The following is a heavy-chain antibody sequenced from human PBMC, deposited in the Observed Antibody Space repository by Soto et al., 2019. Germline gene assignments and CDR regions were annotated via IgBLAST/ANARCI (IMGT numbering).Heavy chain of an antibody. V-gene: IGHV3-21*01. CDR3: AKDRSGLVLMVYAMGYYYGMDV. Sequence: PGGSLRLSXAASGFTFSSYSMNWVRQAPGKGLEWVSSISSSSSYIYYADSVKGRFTISRDNSKNTLYLQMNSLRAEDTAVYYCAKDRSGLVLMVYAMGYYYGMDVWGQGTTVTVSS. CDR2: ISSSSSYI. D-gene: IGHD2-8*01. CDR1: GFTFSSYS. J-gene: IGHJ6*02.